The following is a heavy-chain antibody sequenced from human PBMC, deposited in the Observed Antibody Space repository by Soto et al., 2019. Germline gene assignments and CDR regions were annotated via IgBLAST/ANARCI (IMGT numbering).Heavy chain of an antibody. CDR1: GFTFSSYG. Sequence: GGSLRLSCAASGFTFSSYGMHWVRQAPGKGLEWVAVIWYDGSNKYYADSVKGRFTISRDNSKNTLYLQMNSLRAEDTAVYYCARDGKGSVAATPYYYMDVWGKGTTVTVSS. J-gene: IGHJ6*03. CDR2: IWYDGSNK. CDR3: ARDGKGSVAATPYYYMDV. D-gene: IGHD2-15*01. V-gene: IGHV3-33*01.